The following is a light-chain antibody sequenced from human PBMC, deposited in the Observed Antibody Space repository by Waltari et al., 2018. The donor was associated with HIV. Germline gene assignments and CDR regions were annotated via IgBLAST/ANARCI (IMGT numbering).Light chain of an antibody. CDR1: SSNIGAGYE. CDR3: QSYDSSLSGVL. V-gene: IGLV1-40*01. CDR2: VIT. J-gene: IGLJ2*01. Sequence: QSVLTQPPSVSGAPGQRVTISCTGSSSNIGAGYEVHWYQQLPGTGPKLLTYVITSRPAGVPDRVAGSKSGTSSSLAITGLQAEDEADYYCQSYDSSLSGVLFGGGTKLTVL.